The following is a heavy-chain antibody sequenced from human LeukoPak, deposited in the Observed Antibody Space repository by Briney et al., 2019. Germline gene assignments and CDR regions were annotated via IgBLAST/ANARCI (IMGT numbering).Heavy chain of an antibody. Sequence: GGSLRLSCEASGFTFSSSAMTWVGQAPGKGLEWVSTLTSGGSTYYADSVKGRFTISRDNSKNTLYLQMNSLRAEDTAVYYCAKTHAGNLFDTFDIWGQGTMVTVSS. CDR2: LTSGGST. CDR1: GFTFSSSA. V-gene: IGHV3-23*01. J-gene: IGHJ3*02. D-gene: IGHD4-23*01. CDR3: AKTHAGNLFDTFDI.